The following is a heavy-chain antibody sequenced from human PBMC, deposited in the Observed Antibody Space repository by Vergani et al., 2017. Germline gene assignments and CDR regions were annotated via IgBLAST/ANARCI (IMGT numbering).Heavy chain of an antibody. CDR2: FYTGGGT. D-gene: IGHD6-13*01. V-gene: IGHV4-61*02. CDR3: ARDPLYSTTWPFLLLGMDV. J-gene: IGHJ6*02. Sequence: QVQLQESGPGLVRPSQTLSLTCTVSGGSISSGSYYWSWFRQPAGKGLEWIGRFYTGGGTSYNPPLKSRVTISVDTSKNQFSLQLSSVTAAETAVYYCARDPLYSTTWPFLLLGMDVWGQGTTVTVSS. CDR1: GGSISSGSYY.